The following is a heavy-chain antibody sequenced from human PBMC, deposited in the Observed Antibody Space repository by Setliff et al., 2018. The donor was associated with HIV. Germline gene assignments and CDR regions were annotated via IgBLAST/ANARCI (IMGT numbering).Heavy chain of an antibody. CDR1: GYSFTGYW. CDR2: IFPGYSDT. J-gene: IGHJ6*03. V-gene: IGHV5-51*01. Sequence: GESLKISCKGSGYSFTGYWIGWVRQLPGKGLEWMGIIFPGYSDTRYSPSFQGQVTISADTSISTAYLQWRSLKSSDTAMYYCARQPGRAAMGRENYYYYYMDVWGKGTTVTVSS. CDR3: ARQPGRAAMGRENYYYYYMDV. D-gene: IGHD2-2*01.